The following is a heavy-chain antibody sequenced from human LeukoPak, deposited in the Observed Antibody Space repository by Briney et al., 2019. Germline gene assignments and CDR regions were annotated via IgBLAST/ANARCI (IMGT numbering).Heavy chain of an antibody. CDR2: SRNKGNSYTT. D-gene: IGHD4-23*01. CDR1: GLTLRDHY. CDR3: ARDGGTGGNTAFDI. V-gene: IGHV3-72*01. J-gene: IGHJ3*02. Sequence: GGSLRLSCTASGLTLRDHYIDWVRQAPGKGLEGVGRSRNKGNSYTTQYAPSVKGRFTIARDDSKNSLFLKMNSLRTEDTAVYYCARDGGTGGNTAFDIWGQGTMVTVSS.